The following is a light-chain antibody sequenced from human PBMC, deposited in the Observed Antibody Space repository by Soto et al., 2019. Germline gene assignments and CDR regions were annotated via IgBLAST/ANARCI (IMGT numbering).Light chain of an antibody. V-gene: IGKV1-6*01. CDR1: QGIGTE. Sequence: AIQMTQSPSSLSASVGDRVTITCRASQGIGTELGWYQQRPGKAPRLLIYGTSTLQYGVPSRFSGSGSDTDFTLIIGSLQPEDFATYYCLQDSSYPRTFGQGTKVEIK. CDR2: GTS. J-gene: IGKJ1*01. CDR3: LQDSSYPRT.